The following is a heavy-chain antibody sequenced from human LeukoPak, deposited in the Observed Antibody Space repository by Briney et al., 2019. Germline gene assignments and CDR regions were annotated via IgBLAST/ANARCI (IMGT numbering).Heavy chain of an antibody. CDR1: GFTFSSYA. J-gene: IGHJ4*02. D-gene: IGHD1-26*01. V-gene: IGHV3-23*01. CDR2: ISGNSGST. Sequence: GGSLRLSCAAPGFTFSSYAMSWVRQAPGKGLELVSSISGNSGSTYYADSVKGRFTISRDNSKNTVYLQMNSLRAEDTAVYYCAKVSAWAMVGATYFDYWGQGTLVAVSS. CDR3: AKVSAWAMVGATYFDY.